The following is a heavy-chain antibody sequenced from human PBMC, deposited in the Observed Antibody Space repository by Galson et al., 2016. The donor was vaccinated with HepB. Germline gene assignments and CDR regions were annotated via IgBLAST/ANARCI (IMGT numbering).Heavy chain of an antibody. CDR2: INSNGGTT. V-gene: IGHV3-64D*09. CDR3: VKGKSSYDM. Sequence: SLRLSCAASGFTFSSFSMHWVRQAPGKGLKYASTINSNGGTTYYADLVKGRFTISRDNSKNVLYLQMSSLRPEDTAVYYCVKGKSSYDMWGQGTMVTVSS. CDR1: GFTFSSFS. D-gene: IGHD3-10*01. J-gene: IGHJ3*02.